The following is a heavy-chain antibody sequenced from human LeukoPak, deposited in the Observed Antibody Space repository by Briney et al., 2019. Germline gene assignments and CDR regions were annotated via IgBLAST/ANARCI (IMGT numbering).Heavy chain of an antibody. CDR3: ARDLFFAFDI. V-gene: IGHV3-48*02. Sequence: GGSLRLSCEASGFTFSTYSMNWVRQAPGKGLEWVSYIRSSSTTIYYADSVAGRFTISSDDAKNSLYLQMNSLRDEDTAVYYCARDLFFAFDIWGQGTMVTVSS. CDR1: GFTFSTYS. D-gene: IGHD2-21*01. J-gene: IGHJ3*02. CDR2: IRSSSTTI.